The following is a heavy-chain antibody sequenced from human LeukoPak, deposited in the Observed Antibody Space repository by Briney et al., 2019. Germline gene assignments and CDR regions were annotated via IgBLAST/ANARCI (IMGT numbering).Heavy chain of an antibody. J-gene: IGHJ4*02. CDR3: AKAGYDFWSGYPDYFYY. CDR1: GFTFSSYA. D-gene: IGHD3-3*01. Sequence: GGSLRLSCAASGFTFSSYAMSWVRQAPGKGLEWVSAISGSGGSTYYADSVKGRFTISRDNSKNTLYLQMNSLRAEDTAVYYCAKAGYDFWSGYPDYFYYWGQGTLVTVSS. V-gene: IGHV3-23*01. CDR2: ISGSGGST.